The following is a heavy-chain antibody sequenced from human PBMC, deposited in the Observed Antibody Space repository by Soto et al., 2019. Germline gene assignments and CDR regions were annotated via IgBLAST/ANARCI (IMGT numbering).Heavy chain of an antibody. J-gene: IGHJ5*01. CDR1: GGTFSSYA. V-gene: IGHV1-69*06. CDR3: ARQRVDWGYELQGPNCVSS. D-gene: IGHD5-12*01. CDR2: IIPIFGTA. Sequence: SSVKLSCKASGGTFSSYAISWVRQAPGQGLEWMGGIIPIFGTANYAQKFQGRVTITADKSTSTAYMELSSLRSEDTAVYYCARQRVDWGYELQGPNCVSSWGHG.